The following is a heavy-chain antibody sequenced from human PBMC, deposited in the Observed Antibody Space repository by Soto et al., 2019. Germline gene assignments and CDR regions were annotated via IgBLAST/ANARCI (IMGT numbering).Heavy chain of an antibody. CDR2: INAGNGNT. D-gene: IGHD4-17*01. CDR3: ARDSDYGDDKFDY. Sequence: QVQLVQSGAEVKKPGASVKVSCKASGYTFTSYAMHWVRQAPGQRLEWMGWINAGNGNTKYSQKFQGRVTITRDTSASTAYMEQSSLRSEDTAVYYCARDSDYGDDKFDYWGQGTLVTVSS. CDR1: GYTFTSYA. V-gene: IGHV1-3*01. J-gene: IGHJ4*02.